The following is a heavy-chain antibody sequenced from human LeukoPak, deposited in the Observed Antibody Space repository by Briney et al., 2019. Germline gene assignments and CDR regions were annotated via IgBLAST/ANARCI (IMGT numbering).Heavy chain of an antibody. CDR2: IIPILGIA. V-gene: IGHV1-69*04. CDR3: ARGVPLTYYYDSSGYYFNWFDP. CDR1: GGTFSSYA. D-gene: IGHD3-22*01. Sequence: SVKVSCKAPGGTFSSYAISWVRQAPGQGLEWMGRIIPILGIANYAQKFQGRVTITADKSTSTAYMELSSLRSEDTAVYYCARGVPLTYYYDSSGYYFNWFDPWGQGTLVTVSS. J-gene: IGHJ5*02.